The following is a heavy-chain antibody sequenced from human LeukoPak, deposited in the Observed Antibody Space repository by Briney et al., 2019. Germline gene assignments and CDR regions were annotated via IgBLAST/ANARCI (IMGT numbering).Heavy chain of an antibody. CDR1: GFTFSSYA. J-gene: IGHJ4*02. CDR3: ARVNGGATDFDY. CDR2: ISSSSSYI. V-gene: IGHV3-21*01. D-gene: IGHD1-26*01. Sequence: PGGSLRLSCAASGFTFSSYAMNWVRQAPGKGLEWVSSISSSSSYIYYADSVKGRFTISRDNAKNSLYLQMNSLRAEDTAVYYCARVNGGATDFDYWGQGTLVTVSS.